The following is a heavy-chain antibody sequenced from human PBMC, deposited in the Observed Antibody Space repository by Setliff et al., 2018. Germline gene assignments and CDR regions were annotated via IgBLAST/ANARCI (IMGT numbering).Heavy chain of an antibody. Sequence: GESLKISCAASALTFSSYWMNWVRQAPGKGLEWVTLISYEGIDKYYADSVKGRFTVSRDNSKNTLYLQMNSLRAEDTAVYFCARDPIGPFLSYMDDWGKGTTVTVSS. CDR2: ISYEGIDK. CDR3: ARDPIGPFLSYMDD. CDR1: ALTFSSYW. D-gene: IGHD3-16*01. V-gene: IGHV3-30*03. J-gene: IGHJ6*03.